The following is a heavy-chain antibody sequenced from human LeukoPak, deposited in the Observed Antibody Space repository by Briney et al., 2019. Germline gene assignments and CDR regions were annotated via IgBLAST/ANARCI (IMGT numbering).Heavy chain of an antibody. J-gene: IGHJ3*02. D-gene: IGHD1-26*01. CDR1: GFTFSNAW. CDR2: IKSKTDGGTT. V-gene: IGHV3-15*01. CDR3: AKDLSGSYGNAFDI. Sequence: GGSLRLSCAASGFTFSNAWMSWVRQAPGKGLEWVGRIKSKTDGGTTDYAAPVKGRFTISRDDSKNTLYLQMNSLKTEDTAVYYCAKDLSGSYGNAFDIWGQGTMVTVSS.